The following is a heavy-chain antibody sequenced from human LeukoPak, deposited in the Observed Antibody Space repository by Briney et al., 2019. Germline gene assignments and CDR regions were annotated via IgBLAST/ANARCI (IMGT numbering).Heavy chain of an antibody. Sequence: GASVKVSCKASGYTFTTYYSSWVRQAPGQGLEWMGWISAYNGNTNYAQRFQGRVTMTTDTSTSTAYMELRSLRSDDTAVYDCARDSGRPDAFDIWGQGTKVTVSS. J-gene: IGHJ3*02. CDR1: GYTFTTYY. V-gene: IGHV1-18*01. D-gene: IGHD1-26*01. CDR3: ARDSGRPDAFDI. CDR2: ISAYNGNT.